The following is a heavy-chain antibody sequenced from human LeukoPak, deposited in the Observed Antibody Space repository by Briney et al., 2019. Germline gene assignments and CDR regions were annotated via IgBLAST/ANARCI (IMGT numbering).Heavy chain of an antibody. D-gene: IGHD2-15*01. Sequence: ASVKVSCKASGYTFTGYYMHWVRQAPGQGLEWMGWIHPNSGGTNYAQKFQGRVTMTRDTSISTAYMELSSLRSGDTAIYYCARVFCGGGTCYSRGLIDSWGQGTLVTVSS. CDR3: ARVFCGGGTCYSRGLIDS. V-gene: IGHV1-2*02. CDR1: GYTFTGYY. J-gene: IGHJ4*02. CDR2: IHPNSGGT.